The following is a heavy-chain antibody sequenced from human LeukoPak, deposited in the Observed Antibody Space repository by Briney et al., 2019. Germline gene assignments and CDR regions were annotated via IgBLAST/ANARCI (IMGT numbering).Heavy chain of an antibody. V-gene: IGHV3-30*02. D-gene: IGHD3-3*01. CDR2: IRYDGSNK. J-gene: IGHJ3*02. CDR3: AKSIFAPRFLEWYGAFDI. CDR1: GVTFSSYG. Sequence: GGSLRLSCAASGVTFSSYGMRWVRQAPGKGLEWVAVIRYDGSNKYYADSVKGRFTISRDNSKNTLYLQMNRLRAEDTAVYYCAKSIFAPRFLEWYGAFDIWGQGTMVTVSS.